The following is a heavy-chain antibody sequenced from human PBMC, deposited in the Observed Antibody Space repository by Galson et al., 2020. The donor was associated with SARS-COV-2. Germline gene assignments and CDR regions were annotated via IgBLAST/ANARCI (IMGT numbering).Heavy chain of an antibody. CDR2: IFSNDEK. CDR3: ARIPNDYYGSGSYDY. D-gene: IGHD3-10*01. Sequence: KMSGPTLVKPTETLTLTFTVSGFSLSNARMGVSWIRQPPGKALEWLAHIFSNDEKSYSTSLKSRLTISKDTSKSQVVLTMTNMDPVDTATYYCARIPNDYYGSGSYDYWGQGTLVTVSS. CDR1: GFSLSNARMG. V-gene: IGHV2-26*01. J-gene: IGHJ4*02.